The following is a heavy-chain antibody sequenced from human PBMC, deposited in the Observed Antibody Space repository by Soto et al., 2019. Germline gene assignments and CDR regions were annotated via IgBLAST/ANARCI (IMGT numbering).Heavy chain of an antibody. Sequence: QVQLQESGPGLVKPSQTLSLTCTVSGGSISSGDYYWSWIRQPPGKGLERIGYIDYSGSTYYIPSLKGRVTISVDTSKNQFSLKLSSVTAADTAVYYCARAGYDVVVVAATYDYWGQGTLVTVSS. J-gene: IGHJ4*02. CDR3: ARAGYDVVVVAATYDY. D-gene: IGHD2-15*01. CDR2: IDYSGST. CDR1: GGSISSGDYY. V-gene: IGHV4-30-4*01.